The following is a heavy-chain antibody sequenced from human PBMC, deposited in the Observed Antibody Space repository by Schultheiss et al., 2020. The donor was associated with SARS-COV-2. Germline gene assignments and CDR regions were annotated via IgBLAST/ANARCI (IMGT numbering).Heavy chain of an antibody. J-gene: IGHJ5*02. Sequence: SQTLSLTCTVSGGSISSSSYYWGWIRQPPGKGLEWIGSIYYSGSTYYNPSLKSRVTISVDTSKNQFSLKLSSVTAADTAVYYCARAKAIFGVVIMGWFDPWGQGTLVTVSS. CDR1: GGSISSSSYY. CDR3: ARAKAIFGVVIMGWFDP. D-gene: IGHD3-3*01. V-gene: IGHV4-39*01. CDR2: IYYSGST.